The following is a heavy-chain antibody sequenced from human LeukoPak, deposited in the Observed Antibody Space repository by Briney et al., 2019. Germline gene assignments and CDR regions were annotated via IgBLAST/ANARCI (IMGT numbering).Heavy chain of an antibody. CDR3: ARHPHTYYYDSSGYGGRYYFDY. Sequence: PETLSLTCTVSGGSISSSSYYWGWIRQPPGKGLEWIGSIYYSGSTYYNPSLKSRVTISVDTSKNQFSLKLSSVTAADTAVYYCARHPHTYYYDSSGYGGRYYFDYWGQGTLVTVSS. CDR2: IYYSGST. V-gene: IGHV4-39*01. CDR1: GGSISSSSYY. J-gene: IGHJ4*02. D-gene: IGHD3-22*01.